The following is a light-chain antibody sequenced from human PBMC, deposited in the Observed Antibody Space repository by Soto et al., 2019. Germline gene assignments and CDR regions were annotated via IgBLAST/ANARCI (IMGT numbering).Light chain of an antibody. Sequence: QSVLTQPPSASGTPGQRVIISCSGSSSNIGSNTVNWYQQLPGTAPRLLIYTNNQRPSGVPDRFSGSKSGTSASLAISGLQSDDEADYYCAAWDDSLSGLYVFGTGTKLTV. J-gene: IGLJ1*01. CDR3: AAWDDSLSGLYV. CDR1: SSNIGSNT. V-gene: IGLV1-44*01. CDR2: TNN.